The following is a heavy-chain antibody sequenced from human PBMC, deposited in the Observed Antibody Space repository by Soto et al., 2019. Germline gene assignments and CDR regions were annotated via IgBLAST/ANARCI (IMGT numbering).Heavy chain of an antibody. Sequence: PSETLSLTCTVSGGYLRCYSWSWIRQYPGKGLEWIGYVYSGGGTNYSPSFMGRVTISVDTTDNQFSLKLNSVTAADTAMYYCARTSAAGKYYYGMDVWGQGTTVTVSS. J-gene: IGHJ6*02. CDR3: ARTSAAGKYYYGMDV. CDR1: GGYLRCYS. CDR2: VYSGGGT. D-gene: IGHD6-13*01. V-gene: IGHV4-59*01.